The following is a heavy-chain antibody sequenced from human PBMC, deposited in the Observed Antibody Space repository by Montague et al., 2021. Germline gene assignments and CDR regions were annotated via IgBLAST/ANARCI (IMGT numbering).Heavy chain of an antibody. CDR1: GYSITSGYY. D-gene: IGHD3-16*01. CDR3: ARIGGGDYSGS. CDR2: VYHTEGT. V-gene: IGHV4-38-2*02. Sequence: SETLSLTCNVSGYSITSGYYWGWIRQSPERGLAWIGSVYHTEGTYYSPSLKRRVTISVDTSKNQVSLRLNSVIAADTALYYCARIGGGDYSGSWGQGILVTVSP. J-gene: IGHJ4*02.